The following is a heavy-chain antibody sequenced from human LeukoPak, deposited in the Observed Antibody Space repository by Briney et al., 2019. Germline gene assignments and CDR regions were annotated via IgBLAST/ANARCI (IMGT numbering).Heavy chain of an antibody. CDR1: GGSFSSSIYY. D-gene: IGHD5-18*01. CDR3: ARSGYSSVDY. V-gene: IGHV4-39*01. J-gene: IGHJ4*02. CDR2: IFYSGNT. Sequence: SETLSLTCSVSGGSFSSSIYYWGWIRQSPGKGLEWIGSIFYSGNTYYNPSLKSRVTISIDTSKDQYSLKLSSVTAADTAVYYCARSGYSSVDYWGQGILVTVAS.